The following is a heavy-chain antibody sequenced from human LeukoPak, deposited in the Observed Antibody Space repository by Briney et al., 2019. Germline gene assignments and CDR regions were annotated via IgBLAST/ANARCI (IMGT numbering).Heavy chain of an antibody. Sequence: GGSLRLSCAASGFTFSSYGMHWVRQAPGKGLEWVAVISYDGSNKYYADSVKGRFTISRDNSKNTLYLQMNSLKAEDTAVYYCAKDLYGDNRHAFDIWGQGTMVTVSS. CDR3: AKDLYGDNRHAFDI. V-gene: IGHV3-30*18. D-gene: IGHD4-17*01. CDR1: GFTFSSYG. J-gene: IGHJ3*02. CDR2: ISYDGSNK.